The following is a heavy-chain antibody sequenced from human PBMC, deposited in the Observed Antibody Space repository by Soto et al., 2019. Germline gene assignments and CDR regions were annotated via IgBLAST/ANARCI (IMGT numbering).Heavy chain of an antibody. CDR1: GFIFRNYA. V-gene: IGHV3-23*01. D-gene: IGHD6-13*01. J-gene: IGHJ5*02. Sequence: GGSLRLSCAASGFIFRNYAMSWVRQAPGKGLEWVSAISGSAGSRYYADSVKGRFTISRDNSKNTLYLQMNRLRADDTAMYYCAKAGANSSTWHSNWFDPWGQGTLVTVSS. CDR3: AKAGANSSTWHSNWFDP. CDR2: ISGSAGSR.